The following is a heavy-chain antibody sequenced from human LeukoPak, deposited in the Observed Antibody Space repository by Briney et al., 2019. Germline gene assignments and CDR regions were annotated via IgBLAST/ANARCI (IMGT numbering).Heavy chain of an antibody. J-gene: IGHJ3*01. CDR2: AIPISGRT. CDR3: AKDRDSGSYSGYDAFDV. CDR1: GGTCNTFA. D-gene: IGHD1-26*01. V-gene: IGHV1-69*05. Sequence: GSSVQVSCKASGGTCNTFAITWVRQAPGQGLEWMGGAIPISGRTNYAQNFQGRVSITTDESTNTAYMDLNRLRSEDTAVYFCAKDRDSGSYSGYDAFDVWGQGTLITVSS.